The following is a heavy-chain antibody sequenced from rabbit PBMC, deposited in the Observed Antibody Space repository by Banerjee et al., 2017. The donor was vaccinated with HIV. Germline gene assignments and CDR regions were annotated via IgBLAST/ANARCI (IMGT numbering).Heavy chain of an antibody. D-gene: IGHD4-1*01. Sequence: QSLEESGGDLVKPGAALTLTCTASGFSFSSSYTMCWVRQAPGKGLEWIGCINTGTSGRTYYASWAKGRFTISKTSSTTVTLQMTSLTAADTATYFCARDLAGVIGWNFGLWGPGTLVTVS. J-gene: IGHJ6*01. CDR1: GFSFSSSYT. V-gene: IGHV1S40*01. CDR2: INTGTSGRT. CDR3: ARDLAGVIGWNFGL.